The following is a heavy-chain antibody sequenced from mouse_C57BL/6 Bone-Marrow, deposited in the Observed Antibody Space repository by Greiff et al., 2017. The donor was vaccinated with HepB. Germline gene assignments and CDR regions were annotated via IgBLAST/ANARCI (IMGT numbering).Heavy chain of an antibody. CDR2: ISSGGDYI. J-gene: IGHJ4*01. V-gene: IGHV5-9-1*02. CDR3: TREGPYRNDAMDY. Sequence: DVMLVESGEGLVKPGGSLKLSCAASGFTFSSYAMSWVRQTPEKRLEWVAYISSGGDYIYYADTVKGRFTISRDNARNTLYLQMSSLKSEDTAMYYCTREGPYRNDAMDYWGQGTSVTVSS. D-gene: IGHD2-14*01. CDR1: GFTFSSYA.